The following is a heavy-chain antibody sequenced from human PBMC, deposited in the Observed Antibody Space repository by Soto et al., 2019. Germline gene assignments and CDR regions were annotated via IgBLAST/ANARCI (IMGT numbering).Heavy chain of an antibody. J-gene: IGHJ4*02. Sequence: EVQLVETGGGLIQPGGSLRLSCAASGFTVSNHYSGGSTYYADSVKGRFTISRDNSKNTLYLQMNSLRAEDTAVYYCATYSSLDDWGQGTLVTVSS. CDR2: YSGGST. CDR3: ATYSSLDD. D-gene: IGHD6-13*01. V-gene: IGHV3-53*02. CDR1: GFTVSN.